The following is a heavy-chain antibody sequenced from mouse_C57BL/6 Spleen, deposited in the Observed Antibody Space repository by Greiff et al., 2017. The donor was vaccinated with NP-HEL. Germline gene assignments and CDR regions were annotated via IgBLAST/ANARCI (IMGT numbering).Heavy chain of an antibody. V-gene: IGHV5-15*01. Sequence: EVQGVESGGGLVQPGGSLKLSCAASGFTFSDYGMAWVRQAPRKGPEGVAFISNLAYSIYYADTVTGRFTIARENAKNTLYLEMSSLRSEDTAMYYCARQETAQANTFDVWGTGTTVTVSS. CDR1: GFTFSDYG. D-gene: IGHD3-2*02. CDR2: ISNLAYSI. CDR3: ARQETAQANTFDV. J-gene: IGHJ1*03.